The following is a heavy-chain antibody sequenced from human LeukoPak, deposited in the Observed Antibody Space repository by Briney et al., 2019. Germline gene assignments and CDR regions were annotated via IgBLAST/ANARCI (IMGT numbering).Heavy chain of an antibody. V-gene: IGHV4-59*01. CDR1: GGSISSYY. D-gene: IGHD6-13*01. CDR2: IYYSGST. Sequence: SETLSLTCTVSGGSISSYYWSWIRQPPGKGLEWIADIYYSGSTNYNPSLKSRVTISVDTSKNQFSLKLSSVTAADTAVYYCARAREVAAAALAGEFDLWGRGTLVTVSS. CDR3: ARAREVAAAALAGEFDL. J-gene: IGHJ2*01.